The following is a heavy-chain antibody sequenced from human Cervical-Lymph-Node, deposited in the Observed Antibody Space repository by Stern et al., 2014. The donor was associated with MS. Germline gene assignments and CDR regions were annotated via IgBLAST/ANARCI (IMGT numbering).Heavy chain of an antibody. CDR1: GFTFSSSG. CDR3: ANAASLSCRSPSCYKAFEY. D-gene: IGHD2-2*02. V-gene: IGHV3-30*18. CDR2: ILYDGSNK. Sequence: VTLGESGGGVVQPGSSLRLSCAVSGFTFSSSGMHWVRPAPRTGLAWVSLILYDGSNKYYGDSVKGRFTISRNNSKNTVSLQMNSLRAEDTAVYYCANAASLSCRSPSCYKAFEYWGQGILVTVSS. J-gene: IGHJ4*02.